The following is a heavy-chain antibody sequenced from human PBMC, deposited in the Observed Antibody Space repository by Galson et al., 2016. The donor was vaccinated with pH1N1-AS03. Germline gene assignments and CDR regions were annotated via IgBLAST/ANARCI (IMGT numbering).Heavy chain of an antibody. CDR2: ISNDVNTM. D-gene: IGHD2-15*01. CDR1: GFSFNSYS. J-gene: IGHJ3*01. V-gene: IGHV3-48*04. CDR3: ARRTPFDV. Sequence: SLRLSCAASGFSFNSYSMSWVRQAPGKGLEWISYISNDVNTMYYADSVKGRFTISRDNDKKSLFLQMDSLRVEDSGLYYCARRTPFDVWGQGTMVTVSS.